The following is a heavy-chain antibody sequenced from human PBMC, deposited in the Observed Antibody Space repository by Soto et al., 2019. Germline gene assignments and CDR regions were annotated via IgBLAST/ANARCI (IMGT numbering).Heavy chain of an antibody. J-gene: IGHJ4*02. CDR1: GYSFTGYY. CDR3: ARGDYGTGGYPFPYFDY. V-gene: IGHV1-2*02. Sequence: HEHLVQSGAEVKRPGASLKVSCKASGYSFTGYYIHWVRQAPGQGLEWMGWINPDSGATNYAQNFQSSVTPTSDTTISTASMDLSSLTSDDTAVYYCARGDYGTGGYPFPYFDYWGQGTLVIVSS. CDR2: INPDSGAT. D-gene: IGHD2-8*02.